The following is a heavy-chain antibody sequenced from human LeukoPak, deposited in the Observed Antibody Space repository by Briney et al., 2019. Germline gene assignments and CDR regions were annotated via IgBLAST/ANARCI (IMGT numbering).Heavy chain of an antibody. J-gene: IGHJ4*02. CDR3: ARVWDGYSGEDY. V-gene: IGHV3-48*01. D-gene: IGHD5-18*01. CDR2: ISSSGSIM. Sequence: PGGSLRLSCAASGFTFSNYNMIWVRQAPGKGLESVSYISSSGSIMHYADSVRGRFTISRDNAKKSLYLQTNSLRAEDTAVYYCARVWDGYSGEDYWGQGTLVTVSS. CDR1: GFTFSNYN.